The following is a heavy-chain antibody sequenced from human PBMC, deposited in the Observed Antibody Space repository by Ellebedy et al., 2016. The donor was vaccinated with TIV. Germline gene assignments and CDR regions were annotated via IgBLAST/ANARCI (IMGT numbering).Heavy chain of an antibody. Sequence: GESLKISCAVSGFSFSSYWMSWDRQAPGKGLEWVANIRQDGSKNYVDSVKGRFTISRDNAKNSLYLQMSSLRAEDTAVYYCATDGSYGDYLSPTHAFAIWGQGTMVTASS. CDR1: GFSFSSYW. CDR3: ATDGSYGDYLSPTHAFAI. V-gene: IGHV3-7*01. J-gene: IGHJ3*02. D-gene: IGHD4-17*01. CDR2: IRQDGSK.